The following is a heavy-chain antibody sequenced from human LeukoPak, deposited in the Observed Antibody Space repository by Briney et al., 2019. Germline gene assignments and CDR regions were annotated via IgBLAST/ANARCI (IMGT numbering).Heavy chain of an antibody. J-gene: IGHJ3*02. CDR2: IYYSGST. V-gene: IGHV4-59*01. CDR3: ARARNYYDSSDYYYEGDAFDI. Sequence: SETLSLTFTVSGGSIISYHWSWIRQPPGKGLECIGYIYYSGSTHYNPSLKSRVTISVDTSKNQFSLKLSSVTAADTAVYFCARARNYYDSSDYYYEGDAFDIWGQGTMVTVSS. D-gene: IGHD3-22*01. CDR1: GGSIISYH.